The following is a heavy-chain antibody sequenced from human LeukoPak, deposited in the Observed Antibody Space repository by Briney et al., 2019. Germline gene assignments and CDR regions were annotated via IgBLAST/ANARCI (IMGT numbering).Heavy chain of an antibody. J-gene: IGHJ3*02. CDR3: ARDLVTVTKGFDI. CDR2: INHSGST. CDR1: GASFSGYS. V-gene: IGHV4-34*01. D-gene: IGHD4-17*01. Sequence: PSETLSLTCAVYGASFSGYSWSWIRQPPGKGLEWIGEINHSGSTNSNPSLKSRVTISVDTSKNQFSLKLTSVTAADTAVYYCARDLVTVTKGFDIWGQGTMVSVSS.